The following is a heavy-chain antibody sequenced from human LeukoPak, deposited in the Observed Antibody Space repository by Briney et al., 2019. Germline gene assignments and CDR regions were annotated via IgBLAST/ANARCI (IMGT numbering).Heavy chain of an antibody. CDR1: GFTISSNY. D-gene: IGHD6-19*01. V-gene: IGHV3-53*01. CDR3: ARGPVAVAGRGPHGMDV. CDR2: IYSGGST. J-gene: IGHJ6*02. Sequence: PGGSLRLSCAASGFTISSNYMSWVRQAPGKGLEWVSVIYSGGSTYYADSVKGRFTISRDNSKNTLYLQMNSLRAEDTAVYYCARGPVAVAGRGPHGMDVWGQGTTVTVSS.